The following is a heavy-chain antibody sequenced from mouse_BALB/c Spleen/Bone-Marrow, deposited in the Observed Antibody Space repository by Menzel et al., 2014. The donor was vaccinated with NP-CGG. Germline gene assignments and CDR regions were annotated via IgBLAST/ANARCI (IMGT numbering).Heavy chain of an antibody. CDR3: ARSPGYWYFDV. CDR2: INPSNGGT. Sequence: QVQLKDSGAELVRPGVSVKLSCKASGYTFTSYWMHWIKQRPEQGLERIGEINPSNGGTNYNEKFKSKATLTVDKSSSSAYMHLSSPTAEDSAVYYCARSPGYWYFDVWGAGTTVTVSA. J-gene: IGHJ1*01. V-gene: IGHV1S81*02. CDR1: GYTFTSYW.